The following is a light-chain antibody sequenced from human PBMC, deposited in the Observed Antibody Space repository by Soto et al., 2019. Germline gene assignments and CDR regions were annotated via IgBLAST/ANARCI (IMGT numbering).Light chain of an antibody. CDR2: EGT. Sequence: QSALTQPASVSGSTGQSITNSCTGSSSDIGGHNLVSWYQQIPGKAPKLVIYEGTKRPPGIPYRFSGSKSGNTASLAISGLQTEDEADYYCCSHAGGYTFVFGTGTKLTVL. V-gene: IGLV2-23*01. J-gene: IGLJ1*01. CDR1: SSDIGGHNL. CDR3: CSHAGGYTFV.